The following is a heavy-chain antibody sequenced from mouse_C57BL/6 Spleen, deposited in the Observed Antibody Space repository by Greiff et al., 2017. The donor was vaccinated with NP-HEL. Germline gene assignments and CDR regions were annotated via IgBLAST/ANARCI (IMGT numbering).Heavy chain of an antibody. CDR1: GYTFTSYW. D-gene: IGHD2-1*01. CDR2: IDPSDSYT. Sequence: VQLQQPGAELVMPGASVKLSCKASGYTFTSYWMHWVKQRPGQGLEWIGEIDPSDSYTNYNQKFKGKSTLTVDKSSSTAYMQLSSLTSEDSAVYYCARNGNYGWFAYWGQGTLVTVSA. CDR3: ARNGNYGWFAY. V-gene: IGHV1-69*01. J-gene: IGHJ3*01.